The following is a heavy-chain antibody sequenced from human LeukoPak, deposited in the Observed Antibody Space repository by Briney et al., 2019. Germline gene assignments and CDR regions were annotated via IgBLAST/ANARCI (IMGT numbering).Heavy chain of an antibody. CDR1: GFNLSTCE. V-gene: IGHV3-48*03. CDR2: INRRGDSK. J-gene: IGHJ4*02. D-gene: IGHD3-10*01. Sequence: GGSLRLSCAVSGFNLSTCEMNWVRQAPGKGLEWVSYINRRGDSKLYADSVEGRFTISRDDARNLVYLQMNSLREEDTALYYCARDFYGDEDFDYWGQGTVVTVSS. CDR3: ARDFYGDEDFDY.